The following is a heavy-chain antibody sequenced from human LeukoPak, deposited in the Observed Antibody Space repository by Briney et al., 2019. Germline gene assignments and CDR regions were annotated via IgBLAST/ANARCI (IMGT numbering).Heavy chain of an antibody. D-gene: IGHD6-13*01. CDR1: GFTVSSNY. Sequence: PGGSLRLSCAASGFTVSSNYMSWVRQAPGKGLEWVSVIYSGGSTYYADSVKGRFTISRDNSKNTLYLQMNSLRAEDTAMYYCARALGIAAAGWGFDYWGQGTLVTVSS. CDR3: ARALGIAAAGWGFDY. CDR2: IYSGGST. J-gene: IGHJ4*02. V-gene: IGHV3-53*01.